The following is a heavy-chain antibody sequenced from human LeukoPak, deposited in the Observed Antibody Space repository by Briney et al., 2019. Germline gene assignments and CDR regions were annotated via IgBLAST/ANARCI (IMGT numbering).Heavy chain of an antibody. Sequence: GRSLRLSCAASGFTFDDYAMHWVRQAPGKGLERVSSISWNSGSIGYADSVKGRFTISRDNAKNSLYLQMNSLRAEDTALYYCAKGVRNWGYFDYWGQGTLVTVSS. CDR2: ISWNSGSI. V-gene: IGHV3-9*01. CDR1: GFTFDDYA. J-gene: IGHJ4*02. D-gene: IGHD7-27*01. CDR3: AKGVRNWGYFDY.